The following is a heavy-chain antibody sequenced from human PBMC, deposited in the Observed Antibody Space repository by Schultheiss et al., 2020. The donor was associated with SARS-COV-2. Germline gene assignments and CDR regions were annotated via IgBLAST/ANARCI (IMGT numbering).Heavy chain of an antibody. D-gene: IGHD4-17*01. CDR3: ARALIYGDKEDY. CDR1: GYTFIGYY. J-gene: IGHJ4*02. CDR2: INPNSGGV. V-gene: IGHV1-2*06. Sequence: GESLKISCKASGYTFIGYYMNWVRQAPGQGLEWVGRINPNSGGVEYAQTFQGRVTMTRDTSTTTVHMELSSLRSEDTAVYYCARALIYGDKEDYWGQGTLVTVSS.